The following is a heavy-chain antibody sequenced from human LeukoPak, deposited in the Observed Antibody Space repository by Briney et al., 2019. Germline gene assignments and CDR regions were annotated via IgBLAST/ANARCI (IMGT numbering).Heavy chain of an antibody. Sequence: ASVKVSCKASGYTFRSYEINWVRQAPGQGLEWVGWIHPNSGKTGYAQKFQGRVTMTRDTSTQTAFMELSSLKFDDTAIFYCARGHYGGNRYFDIWGQGALVTVSS. CDR3: ARGHYGGNRYFDI. D-gene: IGHD4-23*01. V-gene: IGHV1-8*01. CDR2: IHPNSGKT. CDR1: GYTFRSYE. J-gene: IGHJ4*02.